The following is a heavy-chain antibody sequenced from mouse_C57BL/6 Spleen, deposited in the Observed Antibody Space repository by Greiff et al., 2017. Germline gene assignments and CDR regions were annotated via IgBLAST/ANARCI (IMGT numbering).Heavy chain of an antibody. CDR2: INYDGSST. Sequence: EVQVVESEGGLVQPGSSMKLSCTASGFTFSDYYMAWVRQAPEKGLEWVANINYDGSSTYYLDSLKSRFIISRDNAKNILYLQMSSLKSKDTATYYCAGEENGYAMDYWGQGTSVTVSS. V-gene: IGHV5-16*01. CDR1: GFTFSDYY. D-gene: IGHD1-1*02. CDR3: AGEENGYAMDY. J-gene: IGHJ4*01.